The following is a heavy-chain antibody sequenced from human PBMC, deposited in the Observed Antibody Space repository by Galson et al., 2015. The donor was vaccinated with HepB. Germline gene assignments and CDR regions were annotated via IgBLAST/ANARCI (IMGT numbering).Heavy chain of an antibody. CDR1: GFTFSSYA. J-gene: IGHJ4*02. V-gene: IGHV3-23*01. Sequence: SLRLSCAASGFTFSSYAMSWVRQAPGKGLEWVSAISGSGGSTYYADSVKGRFTISRDNSKNTLYLQMNSLRAEDTAVYYCTTYYYGPGSYLPLGYWGQGTLVTVSS. D-gene: IGHD3-10*01. CDR3: TTYYYGPGSYLPLGY. CDR2: ISGSGGST.